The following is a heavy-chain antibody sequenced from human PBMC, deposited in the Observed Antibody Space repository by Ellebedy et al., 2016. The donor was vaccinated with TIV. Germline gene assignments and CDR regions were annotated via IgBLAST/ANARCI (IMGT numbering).Heavy chain of an antibody. D-gene: IGHD3-22*01. CDR3: VRDGAYGDYSPGYYGMAV. CDR2: INQDGSRI. J-gene: IGHJ6*02. V-gene: IGHV3-7*03. CDR1: GFTFNSYW. Sequence: GESLKISCAASGFTFNSYWMSWVRQAPGKGLEWVANINQDGSRIYYVDSVKGRFTISRDNAKNSVYLRMNTLRVEDTAVYHCVRDGAYGDYSPGYYGMAVWGQGTTVTVSS.